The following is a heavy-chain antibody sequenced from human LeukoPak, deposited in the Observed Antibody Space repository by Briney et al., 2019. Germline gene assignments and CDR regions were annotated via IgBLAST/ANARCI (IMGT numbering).Heavy chain of an antibody. D-gene: IGHD1-26*01. CDR3: ARGRRILVGDTNAGDFFDY. Sequence: ASVKVSCKASGYTFTGYYMHWVRQAPGQGLEWMGWINPNSGGTNYAQKFQGRVTMTRDTSISTAYMELSWLKSDDTAVYYCARGRRILVGDTNAGDFFDYWGQGTLVTVSS. V-gene: IGHV1-2*02. J-gene: IGHJ4*02. CDR2: INPNSGGT. CDR1: GYTFTGYY.